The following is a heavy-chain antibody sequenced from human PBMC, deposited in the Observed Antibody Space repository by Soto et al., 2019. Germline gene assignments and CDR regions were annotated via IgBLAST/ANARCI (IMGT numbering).Heavy chain of an antibody. D-gene: IGHD2-2*01. J-gene: IGHJ4*02. CDR2: INPDGSIT. CDR3: ARAGQLAD. V-gene: IGHV3-74*01. Sequence: EVQLVESGGGLVQPGGSLRLSCAASEFTLSTYWMHWVRQAPGKGLVWVSHINPDGSITSYADSVKGRFTISRDNAKNTLYLQMNSLRAEDTAVYYCARAGQLADWGQGTLVTVSS. CDR1: EFTLSTYW.